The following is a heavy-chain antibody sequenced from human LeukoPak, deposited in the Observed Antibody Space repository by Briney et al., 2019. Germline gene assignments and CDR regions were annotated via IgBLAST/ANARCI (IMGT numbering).Heavy chain of an antibody. CDR2: ISSSSSYI. Sequence: GGSLRLSCAASGFTFSSYSMNWVRQAPGKGLEWVSSISSSSSYIYYADSVKGRFTISRDNAKNSLYLQMNSLRAEDTAVYYCARGRYGDYGGSPDFDYWGQGTLVTVSS. CDR1: GFTFSSYS. CDR3: ARGRYGDYGGSPDFDY. J-gene: IGHJ4*02. V-gene: IGHV3-21*01. D-gene: IGHD4-17*01.